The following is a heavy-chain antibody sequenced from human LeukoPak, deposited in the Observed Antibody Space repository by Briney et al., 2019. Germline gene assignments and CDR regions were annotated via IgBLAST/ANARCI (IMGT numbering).Heavy chain of an antibody. Sequence: SETLSLTCTVSGCSISSYYWSWIRQPPGKGLEWIGYIYYKGSTNYNPSLKNRVTISVDTSKNQFSLKLSAVTAADTAVYYCARHARIPGYSSSWPFDYWGQGTLVTVSS. D-gene: IGHD6-13*01. V-gene: IGHV4-59*08. CDR2: IYYKGST. CDR1: GCSISSYY. CDR3: ARHARIPGYSSSWPFDY. J-gene: IGHJ4*02.